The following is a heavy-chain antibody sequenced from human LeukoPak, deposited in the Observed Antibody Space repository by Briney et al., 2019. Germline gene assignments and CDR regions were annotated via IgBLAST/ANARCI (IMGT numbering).Heavy chain of an antibody. CDR1: GYTFTSYD. CDR3: ARGPNWNYVVPLDY. D-gene: IGHD1-7*01. V-gene: IGHV1-8*01. CDR2: MNPNSGNT. J-gene: IGHJ4*02. Sequence: GASVKVSCKASGYTFTSYDINWVRQATGQGLEWMGWMNPNSGNTGYAQKFQGRVTMTRNTSISTAYMELSSLRSEDTAVYYCARGPNWNYVVPLDYWGQGTLVTVSS.